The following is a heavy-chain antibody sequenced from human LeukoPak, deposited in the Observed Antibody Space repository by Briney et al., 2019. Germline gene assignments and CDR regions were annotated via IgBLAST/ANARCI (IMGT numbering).Heavy chain of an antibody. CDR2: IRYDGSDK. J-gene: IGHJ6*03. Sequence: GGSLRLSCAASGFTFSDYGMHWVRQAPGKGLEWLAFIRYDGSDKYYADSVKGRLTISRDNSKNTLFLQMNGLKGEDTAVYHCAKPGLQHGDYYYYMDVWGKGNQVTVSS. CDR3: AKPGLQHGDYYYYMDV. D-gene: IGHD3-3*01. CDR1: GFTFSDYG. V-gene: IGHV3-30*02.